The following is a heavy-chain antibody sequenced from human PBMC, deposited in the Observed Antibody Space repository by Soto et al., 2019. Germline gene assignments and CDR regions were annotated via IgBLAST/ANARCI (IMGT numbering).Heavy chain of an antibody. V-gene: IGHV3-15*01. D-gene: IGHD3-10*01. Sequence: GGSLRLSCAASGFTFSNAWMSWVRQAPGKGLEWVGRIKSKTDGGTTDYAAPVKGRFTISRDDSKNTLYLQMNSLKTEDTAVYYCTTPVPTGFYGMDVWGQGTTVTVSS. CDR2: IKSKTDGGTT. J-gene: IGHJ6*02. CDR3: TTPVPTGFYGMDV. CDR1: GFTFSNAW.